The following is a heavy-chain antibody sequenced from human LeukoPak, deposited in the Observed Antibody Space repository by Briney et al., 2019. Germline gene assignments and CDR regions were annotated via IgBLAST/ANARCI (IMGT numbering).Heavy chain of an antibody. CDR2: LWNDGSQK. CDR1: GFTFSSYG. J-gene: IGHJ4*02. V-gene: IGHV3-33*01. Sequence: PGGSLRLSCAASGFTFSSYGMHWVRQAPGKGLEWVAVLWNDGSQKYYADSVKGRFTISRDNSKNTLYLQMNSLRAEDTAVYYCARDKGPYYFDQWGQGTLLTVSS. CDR3: ARDKGPYYFDQ.